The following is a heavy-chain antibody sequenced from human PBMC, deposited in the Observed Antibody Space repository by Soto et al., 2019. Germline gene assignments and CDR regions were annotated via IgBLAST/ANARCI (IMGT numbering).Heavy chain of an antibody. D-gene: IGHD2-15*01. CDR3: ARDGGYCSGGSCYPVN. CDR2: IWYDGSNK. V-gene: IGHV3-33*01. J-gene: IGHJ4*02. CDR1: GFTFSSYG. Sequence: PGGSLRLSCSASGFTFSSYGMHWFRQAPGKGLEWVAVIWYDGSNKYYADSVKGRFTISRDNSKNTLYLQMNSLRAEDTAVYYCARDGGYCSGGSCYPVNWGQGTLVTVSS.